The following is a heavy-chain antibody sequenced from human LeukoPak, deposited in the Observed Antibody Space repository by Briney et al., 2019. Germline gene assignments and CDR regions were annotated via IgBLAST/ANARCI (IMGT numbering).Heavy chain of an antibody. Sequence: GGSLRLSCAASGFTFDDYAMNWVRQAPGKGLEWVSGINWNGGSTGYADSVKGRFTISRDNAKNSLYLQMNSLRAEDTALYYCARDYYGDSHFDYWGQGTLVTVSS. CDR1: GFTFDDYA. CDR2: INWNGGST. CDR3: ARDYYGDSHFDY. D-gene: IGHD4-17*01. V-gene: IGHV3-20*04. J-gene: IGHJ4*02.